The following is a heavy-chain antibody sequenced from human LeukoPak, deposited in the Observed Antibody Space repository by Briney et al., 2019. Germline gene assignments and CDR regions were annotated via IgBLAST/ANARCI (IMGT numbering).Heavy chain of an antibody. CDR3: ARDPGTLATYFDY. CDR1: GFTFSSYA. V-gene: IGHV3-21*04. CDR2: ISSISSYI. D-gene: IGHD6-13*01. J-gene: IGHJ4*02. Sequence: GGSLRLSCAASGFTFSSYAMSWVRQAPGKGLEWVSSISSISSYIYYADSVKGRFTISRDNAKNTLYLQMNSLRAEDTAIYYCARDPGTLATYFDYWGPGTLVTVSS.